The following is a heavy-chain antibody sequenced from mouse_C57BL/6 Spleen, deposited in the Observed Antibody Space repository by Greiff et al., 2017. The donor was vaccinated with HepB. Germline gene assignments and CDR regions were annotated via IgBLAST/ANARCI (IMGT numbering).Heavy chain of an antibody. CDR1: GYTFTSYW. J-gene: IGHJ2*01. D-gene: IGHD2-2*01. CDR2: IDPSDSYT. CDR3: ARKRYYGDDGYYFDY. V-gene: IGHV1-69*01. Sequence: QVQLQQPGAELVMPGASVKLSCKASGYTFTSYWMHWVKQRPGQGLEWIGEIDPSDSYTNYNQKFKGKSTLTVDKSSSTAYMQLSSLTSEDSAVYYCARKRYYGDDGYYFDYWGQGTTLTVSS.